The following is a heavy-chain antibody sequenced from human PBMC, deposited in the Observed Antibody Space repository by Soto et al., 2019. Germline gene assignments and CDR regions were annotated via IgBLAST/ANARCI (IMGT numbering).Heavy chain of an antibody. CDR1: GGTISSWY. D-gene: IGHD2-15*01. V-gene: IGHV4-59*08. J-gene: IGHJ4*02. CDR2: IYYSGST. CDR3: AATPRY. Sequence: SETLSLTCTVSGGTISSWYWSWIRQPPGKGLEWIGYIYYSGSTNCNPSLKSRVTISVDTSKNQFSLKLSSVTAADTAVYYCAATPRYWGQGRLVTVSS.